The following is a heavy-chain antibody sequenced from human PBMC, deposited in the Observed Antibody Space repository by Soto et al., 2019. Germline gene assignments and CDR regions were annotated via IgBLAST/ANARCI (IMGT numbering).Heavy chain of an antibody. V-gene: IGHV1-69*01. CDR2: LIPILGTA. D-gene: IGHD6-13*01. Sequence: QVQLVQSGAEVKKPGSSVKVSCKASRDSFNNYAVTWVRQAPGQGLEWMGGLIPILGTANYAQKFRGRVTITADESTSTAYMELNSLRSEDTAVYYCATSYGTSWYGDYWGQGTLVTVSS. CDR1: RDSFNNYA. J-gene: IGHJ4*02. CDR3: ATSYGTSWYGDY.